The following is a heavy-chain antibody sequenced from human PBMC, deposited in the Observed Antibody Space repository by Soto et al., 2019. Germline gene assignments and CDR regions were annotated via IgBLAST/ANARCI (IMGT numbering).Heavy chain of an antibody. D-gene: IGHD6-19*01. J-gene: IGHJ4*02. Sequence: QITLKESGPTLVKPTQTLTLTCTFSGFSLSSNRVAVGWIRQPPGKALEWLALIYWDDDKRYSPFLKSRLTITKDTSKNQVVLTMTDMDPADTATYYCAHSVVAGLGYYFDYWGQGTLVTVSS. CDR2: IYWDDDK. CDR1: GFSLSSNRVA. CDR3: AHSVVAGLGYYFDY. V-gene: IGHV2-5*02.